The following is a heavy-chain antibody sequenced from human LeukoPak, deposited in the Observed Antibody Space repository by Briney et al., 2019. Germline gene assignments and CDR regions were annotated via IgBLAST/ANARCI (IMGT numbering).Heavy chain of an antibody. CDR1: GGSISSYY. Sequence: SETLSLTCTVSGGSISSYYWSWIRQPAGKGLEWIGRIYTSGSTNYNPSLKSRVTISVDTSKNQFSLKLSSVTAADTAVYYCARVYCSSTSCPQGYYYMDVWGKGTTVTVSS. V-gene: IGHV4-4*07. J-gene: IGHJ6*03. CDR3: ARVYCSSTSCPQGYYYMDV. CDR2: IYTSGST. D-gene: IGHD2-2*01.